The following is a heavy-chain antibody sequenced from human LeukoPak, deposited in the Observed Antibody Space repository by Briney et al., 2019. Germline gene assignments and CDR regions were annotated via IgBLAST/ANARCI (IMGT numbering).Heavy chain of an antibody. Sequence: SETLSLTCTVSGGSISSSSYYWGWIRQPPGKGLEWIGSIYYSGSTYYNPSLKSRVTISVDTSKNQFSLKLSSVTAADTAVYYCARQGGAGEYYFDYWGQGTLVTVSS. J-gene: IGHJ4*02. CDR3: ARQGGAGEYYFDY. D-gene: IGHD3-10*01. V-gene: IGHV4-39*07. CDR2: IYYSGST. CDR1: GGSISSSSYY.